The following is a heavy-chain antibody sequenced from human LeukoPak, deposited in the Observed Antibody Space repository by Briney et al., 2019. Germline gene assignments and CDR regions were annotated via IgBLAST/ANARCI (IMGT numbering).Heavy chain of an antibody. D-gene: IGHD2-21*01. J-gene: IGHJ4*02. CDR1: GGSINSYY. CDR3: ARTSGDGYFDY. V-gene: IGHV4-34*01. CDR2: VNHSGST. Sequence: SETLSLTCSVSGGSINSYYWSWIRQPPGKGLEWIGEVNHSGSTNYNPSLKSRVTISVDTSKNQFSLKLTSVTAADTAVYYCARTSGDGYFDYWGQGTLVTVSS.